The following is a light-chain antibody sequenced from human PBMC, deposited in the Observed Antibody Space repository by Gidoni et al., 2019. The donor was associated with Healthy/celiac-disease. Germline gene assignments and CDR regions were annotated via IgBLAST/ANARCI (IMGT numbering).Light chain of an antibody. CDR2: LGS. Sequence: DSVMAQSPPSMLDTPGEPVSISCRTSPGLLHRNGYNYLDLYLQKPGQSPQLLIYLGSNRASVVPDRFSGSGSVTDFTLKISRVDAEDVGVYYCMQALQTPPGTFGPGTKVDIK. CDR1: PGLLHRNGYNY. CDR3: MQALQTPPGT. V-gene: IGKV2-28*01. J-gene: IGKJ3*01.